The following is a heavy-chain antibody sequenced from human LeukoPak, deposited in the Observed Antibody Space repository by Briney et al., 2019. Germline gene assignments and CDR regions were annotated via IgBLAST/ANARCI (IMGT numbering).Heavy chain of an antibody. J-gene: IGHJ4*02. V-gene: IGHV1-18*01. Sequence: ASVKVSCKASGYTFTSYGISWVRQAPGQGLEWMGWISAYNSNTNYAQKLQGRVTMTTDTSTSTAYMELRSLRSDDTAVYYCVRDYAPDVFFDYWGQGTLVTVSS. CDR2: ISAYNSNT. D-gene: IGHD4-17*01. CDR3: VRDYAPDVFFDY. CDR1: GYTFTSYG.